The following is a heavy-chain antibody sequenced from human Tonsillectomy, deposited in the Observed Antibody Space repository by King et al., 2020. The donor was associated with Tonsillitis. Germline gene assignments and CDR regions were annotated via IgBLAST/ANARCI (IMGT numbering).Heavy chain of an antibody. Sequence: VQLVESGGGLVQPGGSLRLSCAASGFTFSNFAMSWVRQLPGKGLEWVSAIGGRGYSTYYADSVRGRFTISRDNSDNTLYLQMNSLRAEDTAVYYCAKDPRRTVAGTSDSWGQGTLVTVSS. D-gene: IGHD6-19*01. J-gene: IGHJ4*02. CDR1: GFTFSNFA. V-gene: IGHV3-23*04. CDR2: IGGRGYST. CDR3: AKDPRRTVAGTSDS.